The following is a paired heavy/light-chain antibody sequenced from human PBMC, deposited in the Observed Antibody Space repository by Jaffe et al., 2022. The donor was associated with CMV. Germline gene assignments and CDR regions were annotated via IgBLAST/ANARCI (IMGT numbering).Light chain of an antibody. CDR3: MQSIQPTWT. CDR1: QSLLHSDGKTY. V-gene: IGKV2D-29*01. Sequence: DIVMTQTPLSLSVTPGQPASISCKSSQSLLHSDGKTYLYWYLQKPGQPPQLLIYEVSNRFSGVPDRFSGSGSGTDFTLKISRVEAEDVGVYYCMQSIQPTWTFGQGTKVEIK. CDR2: EVS. J-gene: IGKJ1*01.
Heavy chain of an antibody. V-gene: IGHV1-69*09. D-gene: IGHD6-13*01. Sequence: QVQLVQSGAEVKKPGSSVKVSCKASGGTFSSYAISWVRQAPGQGLEWMGRIIPILGIANYAQKFQGRVTITADKSTSTAYMELSSLRSEDTAVYYCARAPRYTYSSSWYYYFDYWGQGTLVTVSS. CDR1: GGTFSSYA. CDR3: ARAPRYTYSSSWYYYFDY. J-gene: IGHJ4*02. CDR2: IIPILGIA.